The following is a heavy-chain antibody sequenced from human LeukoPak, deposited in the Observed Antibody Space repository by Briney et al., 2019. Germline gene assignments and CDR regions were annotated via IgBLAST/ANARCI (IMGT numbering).Heavy chain of an antibody. Sequence: PSETLSLTCAVYGGSFSGYYWSWIRQPPGKGLEWIGEINHSGSTNYNPSLKSRVTISVDTSKNQFSLKLSSVTAADTAVYYCAVVVHYYYYMDVWGKGTTVTVSS. V-gene: IGHV4-34*01. D-gene: IGHD3-22*01. J-gene: IGHJ6*03. CDR3: AVVVHYYYYMDV. CDR2: INHSGST. CDR1: GGSFSGYY.